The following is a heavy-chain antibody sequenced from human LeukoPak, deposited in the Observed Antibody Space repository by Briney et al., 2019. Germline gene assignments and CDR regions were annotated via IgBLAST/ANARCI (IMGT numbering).Heavy chain of an antibody. CDR2: IYYSGST. V-gene: IGHV4-30-4*01. D-gene: IGHD4-17*01. Sequence: PSETLSLTCTVSGGSISSGDYYWSWIRQPPGKGLEWIGYIYYSGSTYYNPSLKSRVTMSVDTSKNQFSLKLSSVTAADTAVYYCARDIGTVTTAFDIWGQGTMVTVSS. CDR1: GGSISSGDYY. J-gene: IGHJ3*02. CDR3: ARDIGTVTTAFDI.